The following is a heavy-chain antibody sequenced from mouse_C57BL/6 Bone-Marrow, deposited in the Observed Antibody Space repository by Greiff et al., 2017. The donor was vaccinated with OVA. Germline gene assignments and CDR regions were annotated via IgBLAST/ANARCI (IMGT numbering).Heavy chain of an antibody. J-gene: IGHJ4*01. Sequence: VKLQQSGAELVRPGTSVKVSCTASGYAFTNYLIEWVKQRPGQGLEWIGVINPGSGGTNYNEKFKGKATLTADKSSSTAYMQLSSLTSEDSAVYFCARSGDGSSYGDYWGQGTSVTVSS. CDR3: ARSGDGSSYGDY. CDR2: INPGSGGT. D-gene: IGHD1-1*01. V-gene: IGHV1-54*01. CDR1: GYAFTNYL.